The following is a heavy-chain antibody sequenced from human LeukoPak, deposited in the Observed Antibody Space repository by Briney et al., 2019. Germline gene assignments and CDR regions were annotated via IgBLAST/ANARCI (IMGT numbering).Heavy chain of an antibody. V-gene: IGHV3-30-3*01. CDR3: ARDVYGDFDY. J-gene: IGHJ4*02. D-gene: IGHD2/OR15-2a*01. CDR2: ISYDGSNK. CDR1: GFTFSSYA. Sequence: GGSLRLSCAASGFTFSSYAMHWVRQAPGKGLEWVVVISYDGSNKYSADSVKGRFTISRDNSKNTLYLQMNSLRVEDTAVYYCARDVYGDFDYWGQGTLVTVSS.